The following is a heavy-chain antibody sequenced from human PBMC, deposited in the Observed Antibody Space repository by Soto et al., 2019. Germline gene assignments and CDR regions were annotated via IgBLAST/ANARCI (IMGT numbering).Heavy chain of an antibody. D-gene: IGHD2-2*01. CDR1: GGSISSYY. Sequence: SETLSLTCTVSGGSISSYYWSWIRQPPGKGLEWIGYIYYSGSTYYNPSLKSRVTISVDTSKNQFSLKLSSVTAADTAVYYCARSADIVVVPAAMSPYWFDPWVQGTLVTVS. J-gene: IGHJ5*02. CDR2: IYYSGST. CDR3: ARSADIVVVPAAMSPYWFDP. V-gene: IGHV4-59*08.